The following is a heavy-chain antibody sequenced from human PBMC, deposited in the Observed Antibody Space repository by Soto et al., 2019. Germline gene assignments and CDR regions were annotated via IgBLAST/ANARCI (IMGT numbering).Heavy chain of an antibody. CDR3: ASSRPLGAYVS. CDR1: GYTFTTYF. CDR2: ISVNNDHT. V-gene: IGHV1-18*01. J-gene: IGHJ5*02. Sequence: QVQLVQSGAEVEKPGASVKVSCKTSGYTFTTYFISWVRQAPGQGLEWMGWISVNNDHTNYALKFQGRVTITTDTSTSTAYMELRRLRSDHTAVYYCASSRPLGAYVSWGQGNLVTVSS. D-gene: IGHD1-26*01.